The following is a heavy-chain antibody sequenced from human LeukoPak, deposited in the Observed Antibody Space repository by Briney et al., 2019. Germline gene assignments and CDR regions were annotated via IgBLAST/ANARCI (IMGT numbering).Heavy chain of an antibody. CDR1: GYTFSGYY. D-gene: IGHD4-17*01. Sequence: ASVKVSCKASGYTFSGYYMHWVRQAPGQGLEWMGWINPDSGGTNYAQKFQGRVTMTRDTSISTAYMELSRLRSDDTAVYYCARGHAHHYGIDPWGQGTLVTVSS. V-gene: IGHV1-2*02. CDR2: INPDSGGT. CDR3: ARGHAHHYGIDP. J-gene: IGHJ5*02.